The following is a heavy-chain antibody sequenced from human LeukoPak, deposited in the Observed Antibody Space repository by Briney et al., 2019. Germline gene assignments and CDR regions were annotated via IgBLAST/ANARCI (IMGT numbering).Heavy chain of an antibody. CDR1: GGSIGSYY. CDR3: ARGRYSYGYRYYYYGMDV. D-gene: IGHD5-18*01. V-gene: IGHV4-59*01. J-gene: IGHJ6*02. Sequence: PSETLSLTCTVSGGSIGSYYWSWIRQPPGKGLEWIGYIYYSGSTNYNPSLKSRVTISVDTSKNQFSLKLSSVTAADTAVYYCARGRYSYGYRYYYYGMDVWGQGTTVTVSS. CDR2: IYYSGST.